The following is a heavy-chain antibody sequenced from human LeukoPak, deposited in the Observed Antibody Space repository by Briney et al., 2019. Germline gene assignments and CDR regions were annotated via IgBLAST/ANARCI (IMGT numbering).Heavy chain of an antibody. J-gene: IGHJ4*02. Sequence: ASVKVSCRASGYTFNSYGITWVRQAPRQGLEWMAWSSGTGYNIEYAQKFQDRVTMTTDTSTSTAYMELRSLRSDDTTVYYCARSRCSTSTSCYYFFFFDSWGQGTLVTVSS. D-gene: IGHD2-2*01. CDR3: ARSRCSTSTSCYYFFFFDS. CDR2: SSGTGYNI. V-gene: IGHV1-18*01. CDR1: GYTFNSYG.